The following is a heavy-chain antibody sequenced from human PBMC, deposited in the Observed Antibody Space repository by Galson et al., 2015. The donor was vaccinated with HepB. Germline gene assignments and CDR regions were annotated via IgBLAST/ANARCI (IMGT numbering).Heavy chain of an antibody. Sequence: SLRLSCAASGFTFSSYSMNWVRQAPGKGLEWVSSISSRINYIYYADSVKGRFTISRDNAKNSLYLQMNSLRAEDTAVYYCARKYYYDRSGDDAFDIWGQGTMVTVSS. CDR3: ARKYYYDRSGDDAFDI. D-gene: IGHD3-22*01. CDR2: ISSRINYI. J-gene: IGHJ3*02. CDR1: GFTFSSYS. V-gene: IGHV3-21*01.